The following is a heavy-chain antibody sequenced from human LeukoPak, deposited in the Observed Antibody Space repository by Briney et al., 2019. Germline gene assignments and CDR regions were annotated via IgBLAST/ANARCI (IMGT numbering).Heavy chain of an antibody. CDR1: GGSFSGYY. CDR3: ARGTLYRGWSYYLDF. CDR2: INHSGST. J-gene: IGHJ4*02. Sequence: SETLSLTCAGYGGSFSGYYWSWIRQPPGNGLEWSGEINHSGSTNYNPSLKSRVTIPVDTSKNQFSLKLSSVTAADTAVYYCARGTLYRGWSYYLDFWGQGSQVTVSS. D-gene: IGHD6-19*01. V-gene: IGHV4-34*01.